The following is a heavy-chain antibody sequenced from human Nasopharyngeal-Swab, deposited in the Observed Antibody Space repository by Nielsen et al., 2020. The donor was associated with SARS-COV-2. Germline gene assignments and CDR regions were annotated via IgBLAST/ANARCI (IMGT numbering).Heavy chain of an antibody. D-gene: IGHD3-9*01. Sequence: GESLKISCAASGFTFRSYAISWVRQAPGKGLEWVSVISGSDHTTYYADSVKGRFTISRDNAKNSLYLQMNSLRAEDTAVYYCARDRAYDILTGYYRAAWGYWGQGTLVTVSS. V-gene: IGHV3-23*01. CDR2: ISGSDHTT. CDR1: GFTFRSYA. CDR3: ARDRAYDILTGYYRAAWGY. J-gene: IGHJ4*02.